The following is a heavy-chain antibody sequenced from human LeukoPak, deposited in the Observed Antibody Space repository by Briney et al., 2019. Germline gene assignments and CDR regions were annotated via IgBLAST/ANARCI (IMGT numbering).Heavy chain of an antibody. V-gene: IGHV3-30*03. CDR3: ARNYDSSGSDY. CDR2: ISYDGSNK. CDR1: GFTFSSYG. Sequence: GGSLRLSCAASGFTFSSYGIHWVRQAPGKGLEWVAVISYDGSNKYYADSVKGRFTISRDNSKNTLYLQMNSLRAADTAVYYCARNYDSSGSDYWGQGTLVTVSS. D-gene: IGHD3-22*01. J-gene: IGHJ4*02.